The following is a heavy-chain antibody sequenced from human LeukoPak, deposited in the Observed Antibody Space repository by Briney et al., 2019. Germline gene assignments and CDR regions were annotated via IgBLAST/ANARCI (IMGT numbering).Heavy chain of an antibody. CDR2: IYYSGST. V-gene: IGHV4-38-2*02. J-gene: IGHJ6*03. CDR3: VGQLRNYYYYMDV. D-gene: IGHD3-10*01. CDR1: GYSISSGYF. Sequence: SETLSLTCTVSGYSISSGYFWGWIRQPPGKGLEWIGSIYYSGSTYYNPSLKSRVTISVDTSKNQFSLKLSSVTAADTAVYYCVGQLRNYYYYMDVWGKGTTVTVSS.